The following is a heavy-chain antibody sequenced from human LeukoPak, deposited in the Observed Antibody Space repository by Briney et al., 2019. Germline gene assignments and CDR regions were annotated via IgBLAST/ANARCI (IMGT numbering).Heavy chain of an antibody. CDR1: GGSISSGDYC. Sequence: SETLSLTCTVSGGSISSGDYCRSWIRQPPGKGLEWIGYIYYSGSTYYNPSLKSRVTISVDTSKNQFSLKLSSVTAADTAVYYCARVHGDYEPFDYWGQGTLVTVSS. D-gene: IGHD4-17*01. V-gene: IGHV4-30-4*01. J-gene: IGHJ4*02. CDR3: ARVHGDYEPFDY. CDR2: IYYSGST.